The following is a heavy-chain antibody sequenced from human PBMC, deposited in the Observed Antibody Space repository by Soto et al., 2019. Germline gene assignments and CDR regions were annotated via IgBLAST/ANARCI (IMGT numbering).Heavy chain of an antibody. Sequence: QVQLVQSGTEVKKPGSSVKVSCKASGGTFRNYPINWVRQAPGQGLEWMGSIFPLTDIPDYAQNFQARLTISADKTTSTAYRELSSLTSDDTAMYFCARGPLVVLNYFESWGQGTIVTVSS. J-gene: IGHJ4*02. V-gene: IGHV1-69*02. CDR3: ARGPLVVLNYFES. CDR1: GGTFRNYP. CDR2: IFPLTDIP.